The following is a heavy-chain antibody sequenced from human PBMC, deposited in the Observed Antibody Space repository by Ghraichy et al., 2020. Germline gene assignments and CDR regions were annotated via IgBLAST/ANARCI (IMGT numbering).Heavy chain of an antibody. D-gene: IGHD2-15*01. CDR1: GFTFDDYA. J-gene: IGHJ5*02. CDR3: AKVRGAATGNWFDP. V-gene: IGHV3-43*02. Sequence: GGSLRLSCAASGFTFDDYAMHWVRQAPGKGLEWVSLISGDGGSTYYADSVKGRFTISRDNSKNSLYLQMNSLRTEDTALYYCAKVRGAATGNWFDPWGQGTLVTVSS. CDR2: ISGDGGST.